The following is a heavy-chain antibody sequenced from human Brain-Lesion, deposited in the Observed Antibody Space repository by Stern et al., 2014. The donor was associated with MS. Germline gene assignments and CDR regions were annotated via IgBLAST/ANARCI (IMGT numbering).Heavy chain of an antibody. J-gene: IGHJ6*02. Sequence: QVQLQESGPGLVKPSQTLSLSCTVSGGSISSGGYYWSWIRQPAGKGLEWIGRIFNSGSTRYNPSLKSGVPISIDTSKNQFSLRLNSMTAADTAVYYCARGRVVPGFQYYATDVWGQGTTVIVSS. V-gene: IGHV4-61*02. CDR2: IFNSGST. CDR3: ARGRVVPGFQYYATDV. CDR1: GGSISSGGYY. D-gene: IGHD2-2*01.